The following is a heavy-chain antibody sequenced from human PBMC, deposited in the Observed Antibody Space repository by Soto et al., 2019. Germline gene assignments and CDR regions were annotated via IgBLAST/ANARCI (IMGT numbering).Heavy chain of an antibody. J-gene: IGHJ6*02. CDR1: GFTFNYYP. D-gene: IGHD6-19*01. CDR2: VSFDGSNK. CDR3: ARLPGPLVAVLYIYPLDGREAMSDVDV. Sequence: QMQLVESGGGVVQPGGSLMLSCAASGFTFNYYPMHWVRQAPGKGLEWVAVVSFDGSNKYYADSVKGRFTISKDNSKNTPYLQMNSLRREDTAVYYCARLPGPLVAVLYIYPLDGREAMSDVDVWGQGTTVSVSS. V-gene: IGHV3-30-3*01.